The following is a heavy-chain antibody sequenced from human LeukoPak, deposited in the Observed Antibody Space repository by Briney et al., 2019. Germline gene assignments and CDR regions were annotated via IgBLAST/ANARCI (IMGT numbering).Heavy chain of an antibody. Sequence: GSLRLSCAASGFTFSDSAMNWVRQAPGKGLEWLSLINFSGGNTYYADSMKGRFTISRDNSKDTLNLQMNSLRAEDTAIYYCARDIEFSTWGLGTMVTVSS. V-gene: IGHV3-23*01. J-gene: IGHJ3*01. CDR1: GFTFSDSA. CDR2: INFSGGNT. D-gene: IGHD1-26*01. CDR3: ARDIEFST.